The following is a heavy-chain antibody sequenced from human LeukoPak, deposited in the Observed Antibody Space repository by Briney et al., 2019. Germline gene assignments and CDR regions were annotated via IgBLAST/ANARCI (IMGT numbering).Heavy chain of an antibody. D-gene: IGHD3-3*01. CDR2: INPNSGGT. V-gene: IGHV1-2*02. CDR3: ARDALNYDFWSGYYSDWFDP. Sequence: WASVKVSCKASGYTFTGYYMHWVRQAPGQGLEWMGWINPNSGGTNYAQKFQGRVTMTRDTSISTAYMELSRLRSDDTAVYYCARDALNYDFWSGYYSDWFDPWGQGTLVTVSS. CDR1: GYTFTGYY. J-gene: IGHJ5*02.